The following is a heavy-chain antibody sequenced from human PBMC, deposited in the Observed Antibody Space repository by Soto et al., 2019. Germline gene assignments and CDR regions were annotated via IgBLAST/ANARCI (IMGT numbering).Heavy chain of an antibody. Sequence: SETLSLTCAVYGGSFSGYYWSWIRQPPGKGLEWIGEINHSGSTNYNPSLKSRVTISADTSKNQFSLKLSSVTAADTAVYYCAIRATMVRGVIIPHFYYYYMDVWGKGTTVTVSS. CDR2: INHSGST. J-gene: IGHJ6*03. D-gene: IGHD3-10*01. CDR1: GGSFSGYY. V-gene: IGHV4-34*01. CDR3: AIRATMVRGVIIPHFYYYYMDV.